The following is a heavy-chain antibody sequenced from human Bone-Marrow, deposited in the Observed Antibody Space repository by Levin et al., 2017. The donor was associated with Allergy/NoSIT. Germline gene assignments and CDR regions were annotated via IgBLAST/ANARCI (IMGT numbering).Heavy chain of an antibody. D-gene: IGHD1-26*01. CDR2: ISSSSSYI. V-gene: IGHV3-21*01. J-gene: IGHJ4*02. CDR3: ARPYKPSSGSTDY. Sequence: ASVKVSCAASGFTFSSYRMNWVRQAPGKGLEWVSSISSSSSYIYYADSVKGRFTISRDNAKNSLYLQMNSLRAEDTAVYYCARPYKPSSGSTDYWGQGTLVTVSS. CDR1: GFTFSSYR.